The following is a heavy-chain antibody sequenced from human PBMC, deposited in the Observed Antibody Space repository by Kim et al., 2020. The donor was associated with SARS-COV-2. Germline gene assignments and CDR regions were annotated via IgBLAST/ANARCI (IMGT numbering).Heavy chain of an antibody. J-gene: IGHJ6*02. CDR1: GGSISSYY. CDR3: AGERFEDYYCYYGMDV. CDR2: IYTSGST. D-gene: IGHD3-10*01. V-gene: IGHV4-4*07. Sequence: SETLSLTCTVSGGSISSYYWSWIRQPAGKGLEWIGRIYTSGSTNYNPSLKSRVTMSVDTSKNQFSLKLSSVTAADTAVYYCAGERFEDYYCYYGMDVWGQGTTVTVSS.